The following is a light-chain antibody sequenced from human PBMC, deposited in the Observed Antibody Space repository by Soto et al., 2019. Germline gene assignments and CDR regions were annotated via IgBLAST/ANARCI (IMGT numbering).Light chain of an antibody. V-gene: IGLV2-11*01. CDR1: SRDDGGYNY. Sequence: QSLLRQPRSVCGSPGQSVTISWTGSSRDDGGYNYGSWYQHHPVKAPKLIIYDVTERPSGVPDRFSGSKSGNTASLTISGLQAEDEADYYCCSYAGSHSHXVFGTGTKVTVL. CDR2: DVT. J-gene: IGLJ1*01. CDR3: CSYAGSHSHXV.